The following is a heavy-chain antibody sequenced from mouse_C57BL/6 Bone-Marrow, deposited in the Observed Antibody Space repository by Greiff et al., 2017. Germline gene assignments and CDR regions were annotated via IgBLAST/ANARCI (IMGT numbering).Heavy chain of an antibody. V-gene: IGHV5-6*01. J-gene: IGHJ2*01. Sequence: EVQGVESGGDLVKPGGSLKLSCAASGFTFSSYGMSWVRQTPDKRLEWVATISSGGSYTYSPDSVKGRFTISRDNATNTLYLQMSSLKSAKPAMYYCARPRRGGLQHGYFDYWGQGTTLTVSS. CDR1: GFTFSSYG. D-gene: IGHD2-4*01. CDR2: ISSGGSYT. CDR3: ARPRRGGLQHGYFDY.